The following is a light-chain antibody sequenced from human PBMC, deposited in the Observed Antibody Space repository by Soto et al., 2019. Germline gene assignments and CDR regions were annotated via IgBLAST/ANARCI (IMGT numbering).Light chain of an antibody. J-gene: IGKJ5*01. V-gene: IGKV3-15*01. Sequence: EIVMTQSPATLSLSPGERASLSCRASQSVSSNLAWYQQKPGQAPRLLIYGASARATGIPDRFSGSGSETDFTLTISSLQSEDSAVYYCQQYHNWPPITFGQGTLLEIK. CDR2: GAS. CDR3: QQYHNWPPIT. CDR1: QSVSSN.